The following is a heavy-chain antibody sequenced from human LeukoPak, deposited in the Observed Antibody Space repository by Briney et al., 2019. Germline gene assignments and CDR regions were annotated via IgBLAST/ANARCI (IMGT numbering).Heavy chain of an antibody. CDR3: ARDPPTPGYSSSWRDYYYYGMDV. V-gene: IGHV1-69*04. J-gene: IGHJ6*02. CDR1: GGTFSSYA. CDR2: IIPIFGIA. Sequence: ASVKVSCKASGGTFSSYAISWVRQAPGQGLEWMGRIIPIFGIANYAQKFQGRVTITADKSTSTAYMELSSLRSEDTAVYYCARDPPTPGYSSSWRDYYYYGMDVWGQGTTVTVSS. D-gene: IGHD6-13*01.